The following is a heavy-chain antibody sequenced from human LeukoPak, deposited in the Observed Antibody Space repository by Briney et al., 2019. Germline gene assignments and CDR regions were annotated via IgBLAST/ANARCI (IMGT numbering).Heavy chain of an antibody. D-gene: IGHD6-13*01. CDR3: AREGIAAAGTFDY. CDR1: GGSISSYY. Sequence: SETLSLTCTVSGGSISSYYWSWIRQPPGKGLEWIGYIYYSGSTNYNPSLRSRVTISVDTSKNQFSLKLSSVTAADTAVYYCAREGIAAAGTFDYWGQGTLVTVSS. CDR2: IYYSGST. J-gene: IGHJ4*02. V-gene: IGHV4-59*01.